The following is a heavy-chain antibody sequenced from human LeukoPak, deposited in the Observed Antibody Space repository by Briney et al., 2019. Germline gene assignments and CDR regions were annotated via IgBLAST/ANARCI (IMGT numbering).Heavy chain of an antibody. CDR2: IYYSGST. Sequence: SETLSLTCTVSGGSISSYYWSWIRQPPGKGLERIGYIYYSGSTNYNPSLKSRVTISVDTSKNQFSLKLSSVTAADTAVYYCARHGDSSSSGYFDYGGQGTLVTVSS. CDR3: ARHGDSSSSGYFDY. V-gene: IGHV4-59*08. J-gene: IGHJ4*02. CDR1: GGSISSYY. D-gene: IGHD6-6*01.